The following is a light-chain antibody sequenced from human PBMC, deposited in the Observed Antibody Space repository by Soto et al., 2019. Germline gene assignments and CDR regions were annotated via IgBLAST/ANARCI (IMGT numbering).Light chain of an antibody. CDR3: QQRASWPYT. Sequence: EIVLTQSPDTLSLSPGEGATLSCRASHDVSVSLVWYRQRPGQSPRLLIHDASNRATGISARFSGSGSGTDFTLTIGSLEPEESALDYGQQRASWPYTSGQGTKVEIK. CDR1: HDVSVS. V-gene: IGKV3-11*01. CDR2: DAS. J-gene: IGKJ2*01.